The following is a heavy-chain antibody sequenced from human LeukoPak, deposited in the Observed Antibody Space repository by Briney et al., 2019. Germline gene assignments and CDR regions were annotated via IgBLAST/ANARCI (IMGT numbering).Heavy chain of an antibody. D-gene: IGHD1-14*01. CDR1: GDSMRNYY. CDR2: IYYSGST. CDR3: ARGVHHPDY. Sequence: PSEALSLTCTVSGDSMRNYYWSWIRQPPGKGLEWIGYIYYSGSTNYNPSLKSRVTISVDTSKNQFSLKLSSATAADTAVYYCARGVHHPDYWGQGTLVTVSS. V-gene: IGHV4-59*01. J-gene: IGHJ4*02.